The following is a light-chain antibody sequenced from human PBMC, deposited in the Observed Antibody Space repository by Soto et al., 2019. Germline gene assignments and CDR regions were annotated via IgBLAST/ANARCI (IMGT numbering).Light chain of an antibody. V-gene: IGKV3-15*01. CDR2: GAT. CDR1: QSISNY. J-gene: IGKJ1*01. Sequence: EIVLTQSPGTLSLSPGERATLSCRASQSISNYLAWYQQKPGQAPRLLIHGATTRATGIPARFSGSGSGTEFTLTISSLQSEDFAVYYCQQYNNWPRTFGQGTKVDI. CDR3: QQYNNWPRT.